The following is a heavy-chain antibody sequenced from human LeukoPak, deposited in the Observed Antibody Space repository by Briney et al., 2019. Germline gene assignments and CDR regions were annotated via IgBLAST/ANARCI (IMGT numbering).Heavy chain of an antibody. Sequence: ASVKVSCTASGYTFTSYAMHWVRQAPGQRLEWMGWINAGNGNTKYSQKFQGRVTITRDTSASTAYMELSSLRSEDTAVYYCARGGEKYYFGYWGQGTLVTVSS. CDR3: ARGGEKYYFGY. CDR1: GYTFTSYA. V-gene: IGHV1-3*01. D-gene: IGHD3-10*01. J-gene: IGHJ4*02. CDR2: INAGNGNT.